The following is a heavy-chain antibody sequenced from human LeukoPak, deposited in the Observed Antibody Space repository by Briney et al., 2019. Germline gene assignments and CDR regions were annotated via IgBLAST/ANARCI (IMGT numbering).Heavy chain of an antibody. CDR1: GGSLSSGSYY. D-gene: IGHD6-13*01. CDR2: IYTSGST. Sequence: SQTLSLTCTVSGGSLSSGSYYWSWIRQPAGKGLEWIGRIYTSGSTNYNPSLKSRVTISVDTSKNQFSLKLSSVTAADTAVYYCARESPQTGIAAAGTSHFDYWGQGTPVTVSS. J-gene: IGHJ4*02. CDR3: ARESPQTGIAAAGTSHFDY. V-gene: IGHV4-61*02.